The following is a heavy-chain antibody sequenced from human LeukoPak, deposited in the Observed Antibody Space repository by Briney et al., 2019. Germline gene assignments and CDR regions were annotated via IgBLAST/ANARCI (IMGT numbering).Heavy chain of an antibody. CDR2: ISSSGSTI. J-gene: IGHJ4*02. CDR3: ARPATSYYDSSGYDY. D-gene: IGHD3-22*01. Sequence: GGSLRLSCAAFGFTFSSYSMNWVRQAPGRGLEWVSYISSSGSTIYYADSVKGRFTISRDNAKNSLYLQMNSLRDEDTAVYYCARPATSYYDSSGYDYWGQGTLVTVSS. V-gene: IGHV3-48*02. CDR1: GFTFSSYS.